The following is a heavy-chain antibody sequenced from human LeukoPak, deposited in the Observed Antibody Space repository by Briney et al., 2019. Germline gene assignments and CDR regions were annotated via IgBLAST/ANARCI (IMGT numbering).Heavy chain of an antibody. D-gene: IGHD2-15*01. CDR2: ISSSSSYI. V-gene: IGHV3-21*01. Sequence: GRSLRLSCAASGFTLSSYSINCVRQAPGKGREWVLAISSSSSYISYADSRKGRFTTSRDNAKKSVYLQMNSLRAEDTAVYYCARGALDAATPFDSWGQGTLVTVSS. J-gene: IGHJ5*01. CDR3: ARGALDAATPFDS. CDR1: GFTLSSYS.